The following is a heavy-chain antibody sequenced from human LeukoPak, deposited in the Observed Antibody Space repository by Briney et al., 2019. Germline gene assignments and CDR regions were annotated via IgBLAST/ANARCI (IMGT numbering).Heavy chain of an antibody. Sequence: GASVKLSCKVSGYTLTELSMHWVRQAPGQGLEWMGWMNPNSGNTGYAQKFQGRVTMTRNTSISTAYMELSSLRSEDTAVYYCAGGVYDSSVSDAFDIWGQGTMVTVSS. CDR2: MNPNSGNT. D-gene: IGHD3-22*01. CDR1: GYTLTELS. V-gene: IGHV1-8*01. J-gene: IGHJ3*02. CDR3: AGGVYDSSVSDAFDI.